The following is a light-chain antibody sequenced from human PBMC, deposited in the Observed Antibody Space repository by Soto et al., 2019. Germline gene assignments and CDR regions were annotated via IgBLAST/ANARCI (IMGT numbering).Light chain of an antibody. Sequence: DIQMTQSPSTLSGSVGDRVTITCRASQAISSWLAWYQQKPGKAPKLLIYKASNLKSGVPSRFSGSGSGTEFTLTISSLQPDDFATYYCQHYYSYSDAFGQGTKLDIK. J-gene: IGKJ1*01. V-gene: IGKV1-5*03. CDR1: QAISSW. CDR2: KAS. CDR3: QHYYSYSDA.